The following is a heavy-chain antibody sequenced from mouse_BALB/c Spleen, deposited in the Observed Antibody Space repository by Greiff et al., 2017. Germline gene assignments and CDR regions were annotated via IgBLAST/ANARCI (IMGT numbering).Heavy chain of an antibody. J-gene: IGHJ3*01. V-gene: IGHV1-80*01. D-gene: IGHD2-10*01. CDR2: IYPGDGDT. CDR3: ASTCYGNYWFAY. Sequence: QVQLQQSGAELVRPGSSVKISCKASGYAFSSYWMNWVKQRPGQGLEWIGQIYPGDGDTNYNGKFKGKATLTADKSSSTAYMQLSSLTSEDSAVYFCASTCYGNYWFAYWGQGTLVTVSA. CDR1: GYAFSSYW.